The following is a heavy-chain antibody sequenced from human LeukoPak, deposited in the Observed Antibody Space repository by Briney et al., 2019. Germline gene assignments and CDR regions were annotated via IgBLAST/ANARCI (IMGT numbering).Heavy chain of an antibody. J-gene: IGHJ5*02. D-gene: IGHD6-25*01. CDR1: GYTFTSYD. Sequence: ASVKVSCKASGYTFTSYDINWVRQATGQGLEWMGWMNPNSGNTDYAQKFQGRVTMTSDTYISTAYMELSSLRSEDTAVYYCARGIPAAAGGNWFDPWGQGTLVTVSS. CDR2: MNPNSGNT. V-gene: IGHV1-8*01. CDR3: ARGIPAAAGGNWFDP.